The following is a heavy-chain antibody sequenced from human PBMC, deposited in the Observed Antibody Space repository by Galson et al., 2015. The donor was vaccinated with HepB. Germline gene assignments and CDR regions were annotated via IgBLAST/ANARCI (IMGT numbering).Heavy chain of an antibody. V-gene: IGHV1-69*04. J-gene: IGHJ6*02. CDR2: IIPILGIA. CDR1: GGTFSSYA. Sequence: SVKVSCKASGGTFSSYAISWVRQAPGQGLEWMGRIIPILGIANYAQKSQGRVTITADKSTSTAYMELSSLRSEDTAVYYCAREWKRLRFGEPSIYYGMDVWGQGTTVTVSS. CDR3: AREWKRLRFGEPSIYYGMDV. D-gene: IGHD3-10*01.